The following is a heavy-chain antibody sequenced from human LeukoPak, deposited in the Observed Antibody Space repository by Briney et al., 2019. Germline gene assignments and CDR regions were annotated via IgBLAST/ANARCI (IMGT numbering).Heavy chain of an antibody. J-gene: IGHJ6*03. CDR2: IYTSGST. CDR1: GGSISSYY. Sequence: SETLSLTCAVSGGSISSYYWSWIRQPAGKGLEWIGRIYTSGSTNYNPSLKSRVTMSVDTSKNQFSLKLSSVTAADTAVYYCARDSGVLRFLDRYYYYYIDVWGKGTTVTVSS. V-gene: IGHV4-4*07. CDR3: ARDSGVLRFLDRYYYYYIDV. D-gene: IGHD3-3*01.